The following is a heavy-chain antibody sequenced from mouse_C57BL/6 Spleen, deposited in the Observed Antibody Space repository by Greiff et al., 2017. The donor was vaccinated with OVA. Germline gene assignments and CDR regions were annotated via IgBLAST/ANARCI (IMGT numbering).Heavy chain of an antibody. CDR1: EYAFPSHD. V-gene: IGHV5-2*01. J-gene: IGHJ4*01. CDR2: INSDGGST. CDR3: ARHGGEGGAMDY. Sequence: EVHLVESGGGLVQPGESLKLSCESNEYAFPSHDMSWVRKTPEKRLELVAAINSDGGSTSYPDTMERRFIISRDNTKNTLYLQVSSLRSEDTAVYYCARHGGEGGAMDYWGQGTSVTVSS.